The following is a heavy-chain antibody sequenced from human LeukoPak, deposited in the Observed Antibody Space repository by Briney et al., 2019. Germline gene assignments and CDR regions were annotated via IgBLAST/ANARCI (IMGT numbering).Heavy chain of an antibody. J-gene: IGHJ6*03. V-gene: IGHV4-4*07. Sequence: SETLSLTCTVSGGSISSYYWSWIRQPAGKGLEWIGRIYTSGSTNYNPSLKSRVTMSVDTSKNQFSLKLSSVTAADTAVYYCARVTVAGQRGNYYYYMDVWGKGTTVTVSS. CDR1: GGSISSYY. CDR3: ARVTVAGQRGNYYYYMDV. CDR2: IYTSGST. D-gene: IGHD6-19*01.